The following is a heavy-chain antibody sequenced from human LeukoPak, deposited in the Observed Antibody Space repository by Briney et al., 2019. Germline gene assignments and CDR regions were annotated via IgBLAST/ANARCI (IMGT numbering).Heavy chain of an antibody. J-gene: IGHJ4*02. CDR3: ASITGSSTSWYHFDN. V-gene: IGHV4-39*01. D-gene: IGHD6-13*01. CDR2: FFSTGRT. Sequence: SETLSLTRNVSGGSVSSSNHHWAWIRQSPGMGLEWVGTFFSTGRTSQNPDPSLKGRVTLSVDTSRNQFSLQLRSLTAADTAIFYCASITGSSTSWYHFDNWGQGTLVTVSS. CDR1: GGSVSSSNHH.